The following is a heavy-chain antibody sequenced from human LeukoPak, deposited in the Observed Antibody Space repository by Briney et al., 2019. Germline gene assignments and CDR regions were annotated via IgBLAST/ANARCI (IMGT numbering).Heavy chain of an antibody. Sequence: PSETLSLTCAVYGGSFSGYYWSWIRQPPGKGLEWIGEINHSGSTNYNPSLKSRVTILVDTSKNQFSLKLSSVTAADTTVYYCARGLDIVVVPAATGFDPWGQGTLVTVSS. D-gene: IGHD2-2*03. V-gene: IGHV4-34*01. CDR3: ARGLDIVVVPAATGFDP. J-gene: IGHJ5*02. CDR1: GGSFSGYY. CDR2: INHSGST.